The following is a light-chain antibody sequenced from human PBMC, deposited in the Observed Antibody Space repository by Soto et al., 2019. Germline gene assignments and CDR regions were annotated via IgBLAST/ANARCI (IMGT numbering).Light chain of an antibody. Sequence: QSALTQPASVSGSPGQSITISCAGTSSDVGGYDFVSWYQQHPDKAPKLMIYDVTDRPSGVSNRFSASKSGNTASLTISGLQAEDEADYYCSSYTNSGTHVIFGGGTKLTVL. CDR2: DVT. CDR1: SSDVGGYDF. J-gene: IGLJ2*01. V-gene: IGLV2-14*03. CDR3: SSYTNSGTHVI.